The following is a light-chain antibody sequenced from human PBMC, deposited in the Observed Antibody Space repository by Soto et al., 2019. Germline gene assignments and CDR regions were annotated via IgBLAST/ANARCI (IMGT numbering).Light chain of an antibody. Sequence: QSVLTQSPSVSAAPGQRVSISCSGSDSNIGNNYISWYRQVPGTAPKVVIYDNNKRPSWIPDRFSASKSGTSSTLAITGLRTGDEAFYYCGTWDSSLTSWVFGGGTKLTVL. J-gene: IGLJ3*02. CDR2: DNN. CDR3: GTWDSSLTSWV. CDR1: DSNIGNNY. V-gene: IGLV1-51*01.